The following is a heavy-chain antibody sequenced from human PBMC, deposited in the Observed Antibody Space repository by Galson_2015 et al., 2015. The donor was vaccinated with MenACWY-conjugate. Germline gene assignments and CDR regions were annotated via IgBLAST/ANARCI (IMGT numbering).Heavy chain of an antibody. CDR3: ARDREGNSGSGSYYNYYAMDA. V-gene: IGHV1-18*01. D-gene: IGHD3-10*01. CDR1: GYTFTSYG. J-gene: IGHJ6*02. Sequence: SVKVSCKASGYTFTSYGISWVRQAPGQGLEWMGWISAYNGNTNYVEKFQGRVTMTTDTSTSTTYMEMRSPRSDDTAVYYCARDREGNSGSGSYYNYYAMDAWGQGTTVTVSS. CDR2: ISAYNGNT.